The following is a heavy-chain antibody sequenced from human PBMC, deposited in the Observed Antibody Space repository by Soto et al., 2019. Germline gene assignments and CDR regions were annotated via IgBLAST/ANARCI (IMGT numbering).Heavy chain of an antibody. J-gene: IGHJ3*02. Sequence: RTLSLTRGISGDNGSNNNGAWNWVRQFPSRSLEWLGRTYYRSKWYNDYAVSVKSRITINPDTSKNQFSLQLNSVTPEDTAVYYCARDTGIVLMVYATVDAFDIWGQGTMVTVSS. CDR1: GDNGSNNNGA. CDR3: ARDTGIVLMVYATVDAFDI. CDR2: TYYRSKWYN. V-gene: IGHV6-1*01. D-gene: IGHD2-8*01.